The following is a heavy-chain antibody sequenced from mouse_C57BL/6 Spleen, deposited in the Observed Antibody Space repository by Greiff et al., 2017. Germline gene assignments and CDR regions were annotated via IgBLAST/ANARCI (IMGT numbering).Heavy chain of an antibody. V-gene: IGHV14-3*01. J-gene: IGHJ1*03. CDR3: ARSPRDGSIYWYFDV. Sequence: VQLQQSVAELVRPGASVKLSCTASGFNIKNTYMHWVKQRPEQGLEWIGRIDPANGNTKYAPKFQGTATITADNSSNTAYLQLSSLTSEDTAIXYCARSPRDGSIYWYFDVWGTGTTVTVSS. D-gene: IGHD2-10*02. CDR2: IDPANGNT. CDR1: GFNIKNTY.